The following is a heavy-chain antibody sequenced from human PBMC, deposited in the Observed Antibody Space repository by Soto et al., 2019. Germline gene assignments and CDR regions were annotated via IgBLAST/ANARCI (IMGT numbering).Heavy chain of an antibody. CDR1: GAPIGRGGYY. J-gene: IGHJ4*02. CDR2: IHFSGET. Sequence: SETLSLTCTVSGAPIGRGGYYWTWIRQHPGKALEWMGHIHFSGETNYNPSLMGRLTMSIDTSTNQFSLNLAAVTAADTAMYYCARDQGGDLDYWGQGTLVTVS. D-gene: IGHD2-21*01. V-gene: IGHV4-31*03. CDR3: ARDQGGDLDY.